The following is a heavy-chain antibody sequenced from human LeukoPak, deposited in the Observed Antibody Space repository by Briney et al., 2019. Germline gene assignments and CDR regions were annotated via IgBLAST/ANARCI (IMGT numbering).Heavy chain of an antibody. CDR2: ISYDGSNT. D-gene: IGHD2-15*01. CDR3: AKEICSGGSCYLLDY. J-gene: IGHJ4*02. CDR1: GFTFSSYA. V-gene: IGHV3-30*18. Sequence: PGRSLRLSCAASGFTFSSYAMSWVRQAPGKGLEWVSVISYDGSNTYYADSVKGRFTISRDNSKSTLYLQMNSLRAEDTAVYYCAKEICSGGSCYLLDYWGQGTLVTVSS.